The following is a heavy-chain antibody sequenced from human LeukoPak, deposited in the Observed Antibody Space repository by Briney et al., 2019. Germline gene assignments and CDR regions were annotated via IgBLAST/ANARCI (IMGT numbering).Heavy chain of an antibody. V-gene: IGHV3-30*04. D-gene: IGHD4-17*01. Sequence: GRSLRLSCAASGFTFSSYAMHWVRQAPGKGLEWVAVISYDGSNKYYADSVKGRFTISRDNSENTLYLQMNSLRAEDTAVYYCARDRSVTTSFDYWGQGTLVTVSS. CDR2: ISYDGSNK. J-gene: IGHJ4*02. CDR1: GFTFSSYA. CDR3: ARDRSVTTSFDY.